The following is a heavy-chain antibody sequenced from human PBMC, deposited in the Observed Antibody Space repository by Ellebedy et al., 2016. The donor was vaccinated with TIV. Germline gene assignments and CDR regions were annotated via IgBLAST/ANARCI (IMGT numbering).Heavy chain of an antibody. Sequence: MPSETLSLTCTVSGGSLNSFYWSWIRQPPGKGLEWLGYIFYTGSTNYNPSLRSRFTLSLDTSKSQISLNLTSVTAAETAVYYCARSASTIFGATDVFDMWGQGTKVTASS. CDR2: IFYTGST. CDR3: ARSASTIFGATDVFDM. D-gene: IGHD3-3*01. V-gene: IGHV4-59*01. CDR1: GGSLNSFY. J-gene: IGHJ3*02.